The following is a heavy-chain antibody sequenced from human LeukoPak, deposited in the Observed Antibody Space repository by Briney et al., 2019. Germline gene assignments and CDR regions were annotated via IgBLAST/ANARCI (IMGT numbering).Heavy chain of an antibody. CDR2: INHSGST. CDR1: GGSFSGYY. V-gene: IGHV4-34*01. D-gene: IGHD1-14*01. CDR3: ARLTSLTHFDY. J-gene: IGHJ4*02. Sequence: SETLSLTCAVYGGSFSGYYWSWIRQTPGKGLEWTGEINHSGSTNYNPSLKSRVTISVDTSKNQFSLKLSSVTAADTAVYYCARLTSLTHFDYWGQGTLVPVSS.